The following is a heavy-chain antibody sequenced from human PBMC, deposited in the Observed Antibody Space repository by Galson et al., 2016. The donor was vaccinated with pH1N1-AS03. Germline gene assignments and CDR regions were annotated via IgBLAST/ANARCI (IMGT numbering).Heavy chain of an antibody. CDR1: GDSVSSNTAA. D-gene: IGHD1-26*01. V-gene: IGHV6-1*01. CDR3: ARDHLGAGPAFDY. J-gene: IGHJ4*02. Sequence: CAISGDSVSSNTAAWNWIRQSPSRGLEWLGRTYYRSRWYNDYAVFETSRITITPDTSKNQFSLQLKFVTPEDTAIYYCARDHLGAGPAFDYWGQGTLVTVSS. CDR2: TYYRSRWYN.